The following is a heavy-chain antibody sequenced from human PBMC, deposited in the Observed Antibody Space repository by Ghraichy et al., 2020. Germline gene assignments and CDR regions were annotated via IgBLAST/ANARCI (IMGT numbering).Heavy chain of an antibody. V-gene: IGHV4-34*01. CDR1: GESFSAYF. Sequence: PETLSLTCDVYGESFSAYFRSWIRQPPGKGLEWIGEINHGGSTNYNPSLKRRVTISVDTSKNQFSLRLSSVTAADTAVYYCATARYCAGGSCHRYLDSWGQGTLGTVSS. CDR3: ATARYCAGGSCHRYLDS. CDR2: INHGGST. J-gene: IGHJ4*02. D-gene: IGHD2-15*01.